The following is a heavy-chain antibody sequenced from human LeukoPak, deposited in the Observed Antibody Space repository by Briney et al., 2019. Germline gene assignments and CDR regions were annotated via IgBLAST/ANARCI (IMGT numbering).Heavy chain of an antibody. CDR1: GGSISSYY. D-gene: IGHD1-26*01. J-gene: IGHJ5*02. CDR3: ASHSGSYSPWFEP. V-gene: IGHV4-59*01. CDR2: IYYSGST. Sequence: SETLSLTCTVSGGSISSYYWSWIRQPPGKGLEWIGYIYYSGSTNYNPYLKSRVTISVDTSKNQCSLKLSSVNAADTAVYYCASHSGSYSPWFEPWGQGTLVTVSS.